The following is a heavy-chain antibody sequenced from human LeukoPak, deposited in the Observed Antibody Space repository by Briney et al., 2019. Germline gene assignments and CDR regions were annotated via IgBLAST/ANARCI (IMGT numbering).Heavy chain of an antibody. D-gene: IGHD3-10*01. J-gene: IGHJ5*02. CDR2: IYSGGST. Sequence: GGSLRLSCAASGFTVSSNYMSWVRQAPGKGLEWVSVIYSGGSTYYADSVKGRFTISRDNSKNTLYLQMNSLRAEDTAVYYCAKVGWFGELLGWFDPWGQGTLVTVSS. CDR1: GFTVSSNY. V-gene: IGHV3-53*01. CDR3: AKVGWFGELLGWFDP.